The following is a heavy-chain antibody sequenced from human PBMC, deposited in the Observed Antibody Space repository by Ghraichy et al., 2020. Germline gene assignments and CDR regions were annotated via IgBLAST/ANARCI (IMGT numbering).Heavy chain of an antibody. CDR2: INPDGSEK. CDR3: VRGHYGMDV. CDR1: GFTFSRYW. J-gene: IGHJ6*04. Sequence: GGSLRLSCAASGFTFSRYWMTWVRQAPGKELEWVATINPDGSEKYYVDSVRGRFTISRDNARNSLSLQMSNLRAEDTAVHYCVRGHYGMDVWGKGTTVTVSS. V-gene: IGHV3-7*03.